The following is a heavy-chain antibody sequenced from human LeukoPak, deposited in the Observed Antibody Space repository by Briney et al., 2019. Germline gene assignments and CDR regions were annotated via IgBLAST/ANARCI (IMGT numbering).Heavy chain of an antibody. Sequence: KSSETLSLTCTVSGGSISSSSYYWGWIRQPPGKGLEWIGSIYYSGSTYYNPSLKSRVIISVDTSKNQFSLKLSSVTAADTAVYYCARGLAVADSKGVDAFDIWGQGTMVTASS. CDR3: ARGLAVADSKGVDAFDI. D-gene: IGHD6-19*01. V-gene: IGHV4-39*07. CDR2: IYYSGST. J-gene: IGHJ3*02. CDR1: GGSISSSSYY.